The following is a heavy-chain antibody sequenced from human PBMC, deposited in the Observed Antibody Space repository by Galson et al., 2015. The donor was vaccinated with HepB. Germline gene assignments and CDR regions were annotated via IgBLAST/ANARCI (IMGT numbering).Heavy chain of an antibody. J-gene: IGHJ4*02. D-gene: IGHD3-16*01. CDR1: AYTSTTYG. Sequence: SVKVSCKASAYTSTTYGISWVRQAPGQGPEWMGWISVDNGNTNYAQKVQGRVTMTTDTSTSTAYMELRSLGSDDTAVYYCARVIRVGAPYFDYWGQGTLVTVSS. CDR3: ARVIRVGAPYFDY. CDR2: ISVDNGNT. V-gene: IGHV1-18*01.